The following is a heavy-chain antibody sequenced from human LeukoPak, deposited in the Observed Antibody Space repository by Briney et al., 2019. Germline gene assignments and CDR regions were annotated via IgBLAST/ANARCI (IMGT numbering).Heavy chain of an antibody. CDR1: GGSISSGSYY. J-gene: IGHJ4*02. V-gene: IGHV4-61*02. Sequence: SQTLSLTCTVSGGSISSGSYYWSWIRQPAGKGLEWIGRIYTSGSTNYNPSLKSRVTISVDTSKNQFSLKLSSVTAADTAVYYCARYCSSTSCLDYWGQGTLVTLSS. CDR2: IYTSGST. CDR3: ARYCSSTSCLDY. D-gene: IGHD2-2*01.